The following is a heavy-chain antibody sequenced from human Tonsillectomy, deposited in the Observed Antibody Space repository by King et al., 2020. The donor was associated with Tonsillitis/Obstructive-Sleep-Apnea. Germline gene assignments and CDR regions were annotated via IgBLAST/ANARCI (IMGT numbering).Heavy chain of an antibody. D-gene: IGHD4-17*01. Sequence: VQLVQSGSELKKPGASVKVSCKASGYTFTSYAMNWVRQAPGQGLEWMGWINTNTVNPTYAQGFTGRFVFSLDTSVSTAYLPISSLKAEDTAVYYFARDRDATEMTTGTTGGDYWGQGTLVTVSS. CDR1: GYTFTSYA. CDR3: ARDRDATEMTTGTTGGDY. J-gene: IGHJ4*02. V-gene: IGHV7-4-1*02. CDR2: INTNTVNP.